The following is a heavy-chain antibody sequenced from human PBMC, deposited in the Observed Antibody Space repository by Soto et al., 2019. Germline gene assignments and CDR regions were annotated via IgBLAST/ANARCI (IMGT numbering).Heavy chain of an antibody. Sequence: GGSLRLSCAASGFTFSSYGMHWVRQAPGKGLEWVAVIWYDGSNKYYADSVKGRFTISRHNSKNTLYLQMNSLRAEDTAVYYCARDSWSPDEYNIAAEVNWFDPWGQGTLVTVSS. J-gene: IGHJ5*02. CDR3: ARDSWSPDEYNIAAEVNWFDP. V-gene: IGHV3-33*01. CDR1: GFTFSSYG. D-gene: IGHD6-13*01. CDR2: IWYDGSNK.